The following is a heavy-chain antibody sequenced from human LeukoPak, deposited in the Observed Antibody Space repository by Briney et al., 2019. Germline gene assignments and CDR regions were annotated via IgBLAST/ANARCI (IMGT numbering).Heavy chain of an antibody. CDR3: ASSAQGSSWTINHSYLYMDV. J-gene: IGHJ6*03. V-gene: IGHV1-69*02. CDR1: EGTFSSYT. CDR2: IVTVIDIT. Sequence: ASVKVSCKASEGTFSSYTVSWVRQAPGQGLEWMGRIVTVIDITDYAQKCQGRVTITADTSPSTVYMELNTLTSEDAAMYYCASSAQGSSWTINHSYLYMDVWGKGTTVTVS. D-gene: IGHD6-13*01.